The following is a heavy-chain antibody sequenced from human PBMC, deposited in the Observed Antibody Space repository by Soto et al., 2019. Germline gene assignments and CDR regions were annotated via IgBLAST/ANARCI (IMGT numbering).Heavy chain of an antibody. D-gene: IGHD1-20*01. J-gene: IGHJ1*01. Sequence: QAQLMQSGAEVKKPGSSVKVSCKASGGTFSGYAINRVRQAPGQGLEWMGGIIPLLGITDYGQKFQGRITIAADESTGTAYMDLRGLRSEDTAVYYCATDPRSITGTTSSQDFQHWGQGTLVSVSS. CDR2: IIPLLGIT. CDR3: ATDPRSITGTTSSQDFQH. CDR1: GGTFSGYA. V-gene: IGHV1-69*01.